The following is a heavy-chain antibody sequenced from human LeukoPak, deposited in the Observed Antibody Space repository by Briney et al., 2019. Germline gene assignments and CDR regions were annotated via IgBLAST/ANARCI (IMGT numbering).Heavy chain of an antibody. J-gene: IGHJ3*02. Sequence: GGSLRLSCGASGFTFDDYWMSWVRQAPGQGLEWVSYIISSGSNIYYADSVKGRFTISRDNAKNSLYLQMNSLRAEDTAVYYCARTNRIAVAGTSAFDIWGQGTMVTVSS. CDR2: IISSGSNI. D-gene: IGHD6-19*01. V-gene: IGHV3-11*04. CDR3: ARTNRIAVAGTSAFDI. CDR1: GFTFDDYW.